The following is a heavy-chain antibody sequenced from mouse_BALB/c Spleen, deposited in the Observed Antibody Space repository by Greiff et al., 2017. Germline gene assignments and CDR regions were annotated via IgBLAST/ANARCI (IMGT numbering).Heavy chain of an antibody. V-gene: IGHV5-12-2*01. D-gene: IGHD2-4*01. CDR3: ARSTMITTGFAY. CDR2: ISNGGGST. Sequence: EVQVVESGGGLVQPGGSLKLSCAASGFTFSSYTMSWVRQTPEKRLEWVAYISNGGGSTYYPDTVKGRFTISRDNAKNTLYLQMSSLKSEDTAMYYCARSTMITTGFAYWGQGTLVTVSA. CDR1: GFTFSSYT. J-gene: IGHJ3*01.